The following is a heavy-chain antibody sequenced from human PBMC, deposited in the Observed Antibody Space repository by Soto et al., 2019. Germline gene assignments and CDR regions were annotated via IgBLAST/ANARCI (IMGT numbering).Heavy chain of an antibody. CDR3: ARGRRVFGGFDP. D-gene: IGHD3-3*01. Sequence: PSETLSLTCTVSGGSISSSSYYWGWIRQPPGKGLEWIGNIYYSGSTNYNPSLKSRVTISVDTSKNQFSLKLSSVTAADTAVYYCARGRRVFGGFDPWGQGTLVTVSS. J-gene: IGHJ5*02. CDR2: IYYSGST. V-gene: IGHV4-39*07. CDR1: GGSISSSSYY.